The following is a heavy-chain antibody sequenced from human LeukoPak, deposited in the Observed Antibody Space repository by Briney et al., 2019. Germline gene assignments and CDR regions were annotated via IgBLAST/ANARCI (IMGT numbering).Heavy chain of an antibody. D-gene: IGHD1-26*01. CDR3: ARVPRGSYYFDY. CDR2: INSDGSST. V-gene: IGHV3-74*01. CDR1: AFTFSSYW. Sequence: GGSLRLSCAASAFTFSSYWMHWVRHAPGKGLVWVSRINSDGSSTSYADSVKGRFTISRDNAKNTLYLQMNSLRAEDTAVYYCARVPRGSYYFDYWGQGTLVTVSS. J-gene: IGHJ4*02.